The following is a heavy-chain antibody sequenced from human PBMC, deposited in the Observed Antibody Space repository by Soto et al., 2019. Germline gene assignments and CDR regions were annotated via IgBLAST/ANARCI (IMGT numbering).Heavy chain of an antibody. CDR2: INHSGST. D-gene: IGHD5-18*01. CDR1: GGSLSGIY. V-gene: IGHV4-34*01. CDR3: ARGPGYSYGYSVYYYYYGMDV. Sequence: LSLTCVVYGGSLSGIYWTWVRQPPGKGLEWIGEINHSGSTNYSPSLESRVTISLDTSNNQFSLKLSSVTAADTAVYYCARGPGYSYGYSVYYYYYGMDVWGQGTTVTVSS. J-gene: IGHJ6*02.